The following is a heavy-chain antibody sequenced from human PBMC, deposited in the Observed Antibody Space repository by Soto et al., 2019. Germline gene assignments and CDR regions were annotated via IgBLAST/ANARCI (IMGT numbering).Heavy chain of an antibody. D-gene: IGHD3-10*01. J-gene: IGHJ4*02. Sequence: QVQLVQSGAELKKPGSSVKVSCKASGDTFSFYTINWVRQATGLGIVWMGRVNPILSMSNYAQKFQGRVTMTADKSTSTAYMELRSLRSEDTAFYYCATSYGSGYRAVDYWGQGALVTVSS. CDR1: GDTFSFYT. CDR2: VNPILSMS. V-gene: IGHV1-69*02. CDR3: ATSYGSGYRAVDY.